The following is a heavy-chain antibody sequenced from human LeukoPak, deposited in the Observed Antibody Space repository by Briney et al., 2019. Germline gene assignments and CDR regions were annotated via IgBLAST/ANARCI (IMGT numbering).Heavy chain of an antibody. V-gene: IGHV3-21*04. Sequence: GGSLRLSCAASGFTFSSYTMNWVRQAPGKGLEWVSIISSGSSYIHYADSVKGRFTISRDNAKNSLYLQMNSLRAEDTAVYYCARDPYSSGWSPGGPFDYWGQGTLVTVSS. J-gene: IGHJ4*02. CDR1: GFTFSSYT. CDR2: ISSGSSYI. CDR3: ARDPYSSGWSPGGPFDY. D-gene: IGHD6-19*01.